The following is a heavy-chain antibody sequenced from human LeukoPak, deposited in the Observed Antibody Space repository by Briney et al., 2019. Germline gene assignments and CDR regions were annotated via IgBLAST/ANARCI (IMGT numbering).Heavy chain of an antibody. CDR1: GFTFSSYW. D-gene: IGHD1-1*01. J-gene: IGHJ4*02. Sequence: GGSLRLSCAASGFTFSSYWMHWVRLGPGNGPVWVSRINGDGSYTNYADSVKVRFTISRDNAKNTLFLQMNSLRAEDTAMYFCVRDGRNWLWGQGTLVTVSS. CDR3: VRDGRNWL. CDR2: INGDGSYT. V-gene: IGHV3-74*01.